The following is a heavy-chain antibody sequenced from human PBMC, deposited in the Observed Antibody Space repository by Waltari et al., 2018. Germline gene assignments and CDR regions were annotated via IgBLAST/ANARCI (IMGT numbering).Heavy chain of an antibody. D-gene: IGHD2-2*01. J-gene: IGHJ5*02. CDR1: GFAINAYA. Sequence: EVQLLESGGGLSQPGGSLRLSCAASGFAINAYALSWVRRAPGKGLEWVSSISERGDSTYYADSVKGRVTTSRDNPKNTVYLQMSNVRSEDTAVYYCAKEGVGYCTRTSCCIGFDLWDQGTLVTVSS. CDR2: ISERGDST. CDR3: AKEGVGYCTRTSCCIGFDL. V-gene: IGHV3-23*01.